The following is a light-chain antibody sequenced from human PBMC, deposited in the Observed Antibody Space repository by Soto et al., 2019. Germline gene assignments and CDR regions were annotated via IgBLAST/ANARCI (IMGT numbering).Light chain of an antibody. CDR1: RTIGTN. CDR3: QQYADWPLT. CDR2: KTP. V-gene: IGKV3-15*01. J-gene: IGKJ4*01. Sequence: IVMTQSPATVSVSPGESASLSCRASRTIGTNLGWYQQKPGQAPRLLISKTPTRATGVPARFSGSGSGTEFTLTITSLQSEDIAVYYCQQYADWPLTFGGGTKVDIK.